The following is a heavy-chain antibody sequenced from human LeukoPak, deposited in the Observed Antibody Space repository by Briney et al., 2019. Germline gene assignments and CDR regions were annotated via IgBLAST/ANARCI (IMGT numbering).Heavy chain of an antibody. V-gene: IGHV1-69-2*01. Sequence: ASVKVSCKVSGYTFTDYYMHWVQQAPGKGLEWMGLVDPEDGETIYAEKFQGRVTITADTSTGTAYMELSSLRSEDTAVYYCATGDNWNSNYYFDYWGQGTLVTVSS. CDR2: VDPEDGET. J-gene: IGHJ4*02. D-gene: IGHD1-7*01. CDR3: ATGDNWNSNYYFDY. CDR1: GYTFTDYY.